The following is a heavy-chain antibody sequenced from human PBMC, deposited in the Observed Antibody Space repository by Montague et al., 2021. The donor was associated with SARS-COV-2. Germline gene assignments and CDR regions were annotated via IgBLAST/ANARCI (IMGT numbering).Heavy chain of an antibody. Sequence: PALVKPTQTLTLTCTFSGFSLSTSGMCVSWIRQPPGKALEWLALIDWDDDKYYSTSLKTRLTISKDTSKNQVVLTMTNMDPVDTATYYCARMVTIFSLGGYYYYGMEVWGQGTTVTVSS. CDR2: IDWDDDK. J-gene: IGHJ6*02. CDR3: ARMVTIFSLGGYYYYGMEV. D-gene: IGHD3-9*01. CDR1: GFSLSTSGMC. V-gene: IGHV2-70*01.